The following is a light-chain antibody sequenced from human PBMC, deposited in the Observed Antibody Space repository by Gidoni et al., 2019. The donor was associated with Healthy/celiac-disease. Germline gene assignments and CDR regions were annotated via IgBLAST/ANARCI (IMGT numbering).Light chain of an antibody. CDR2: AAS. Sequence: DIQMTQSPSSLSASVGDRVTITCRASQSISSYLNWYQQKPGKAPKLLIDAASSLQSGVPSRCSGSGSGKDFTITSSSLQPEDFATYYCQQSYSTPWTFGQGTKVEIK. V-gene: IGKV1-39*01. CDR3: QQSYSTPWT. CDR1: QSISSY. J-gene: IGKJ1*01.